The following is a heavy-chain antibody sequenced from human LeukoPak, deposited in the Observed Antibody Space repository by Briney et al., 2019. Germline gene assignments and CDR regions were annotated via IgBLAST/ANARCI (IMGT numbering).Heavy chain of an antibody. J-gene: IGHJ5*02. V-gene: IGHV3-23*01. CDR1: GFTFSSYA. CDR2: ISGSGGST. D-gene: IGHD6-13*01. Sequence: GGSLRLSCAASGFTFSSYAMSWVRQSTGKGLEGVSAISGSGGSTYYADSVKGRFTISRDNSKNTLYLQMNSLRAEDTAVYYCAKVQLDPNWFDPWGQGTLVTVS. CDR3: AKVQLDPNWFDP.